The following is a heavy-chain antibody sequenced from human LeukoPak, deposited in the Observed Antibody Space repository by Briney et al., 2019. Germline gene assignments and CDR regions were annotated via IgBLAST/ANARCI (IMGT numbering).Heavy chain of an antibody. V-gene: IGHV4-39*07. D-gene: IGHD3-10*01. CDR1: GVSISSGSNY. Sequence: SETLSLTCRVSGVSISSGSNYWGWIRQPPGKTLEWIGSIYSSGSTYYNSSLKSRVIILIDTAKNHFSLNLGSVTAADTAVYYCARSDGYGLVGIWGQGTMVTVSS. CDR3: ARSDGYGLVGI. CDR2: IYSSGST. J-gene: IGHJ3*02.